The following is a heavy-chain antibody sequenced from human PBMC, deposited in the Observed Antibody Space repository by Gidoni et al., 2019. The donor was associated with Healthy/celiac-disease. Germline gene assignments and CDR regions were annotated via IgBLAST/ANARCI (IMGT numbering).Heavy chain of an antibody. V-gene: IGHV3-23*01. CDR3: AKGGRSAARYYYYGMDV. Sequence: EVQLLESGGGLVQPGGSLRLSCAASGFTFSSYAMSWVRQAPGKGLEWVSAISGSGGSTYYADSVKGRFTISRDNSKNTLYLQMNSLRAEDTAVYYCAKGGRSAARYYYYGMDVWGQGTTVTVSS. CDR1: GFTFSSYA. CDR2: ISGSGGST. D-gene: IGHD6-6*01. J-gene: IGHJ6*02.